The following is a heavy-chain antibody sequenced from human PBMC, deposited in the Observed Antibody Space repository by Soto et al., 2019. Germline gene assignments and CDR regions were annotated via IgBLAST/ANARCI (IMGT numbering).Heavy chain of an antibody. Sequence: GASVKVSCKASGYTFTNYGIIWVRQAPGQGLEWIGWISPYNGDTNYAQKVQDRVTMTTDTSTNTAYMDLRSLRSDDSAVYFCGTTYGTTVVNRLPTGKVWGQGTTLTVSS. CDR1: GYTFTNYG. CDR3: GTTYGTTVVNRLPTGKV. D-gene: IGHD4-4*01. CDR2: ISPYNGDT. J-gene: IGHJ6*02. V-gene: IGHV1-18*01.